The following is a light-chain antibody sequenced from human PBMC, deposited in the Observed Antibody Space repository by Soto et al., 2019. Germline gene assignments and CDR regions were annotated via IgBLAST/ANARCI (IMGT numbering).Light chain of an antibody. V-gene: IGKV3-20*01. CDR2: GAS. CDR3: QQFGGSPPSWT. CDR1: QSVSSNS. J-gene: IGKJ1*01. Sequence: ESVLTQSPGTLSLSPGERATLSCRASQSVSSNSLAWYQQKPGQAPRLLIYGASSRATGTPDRFSGSGSGTALSLTISRLEPEEFAVYYCQQFGGSPPSWTFGQGTQVAI.